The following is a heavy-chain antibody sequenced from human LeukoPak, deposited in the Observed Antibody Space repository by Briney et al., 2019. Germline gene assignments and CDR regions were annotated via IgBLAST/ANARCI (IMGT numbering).Heavy chain of an antibody. J-gene: IGHJ6*02. CDR1: GFTFSDYY. V-gene: IGHV3-11*01. D-gene: IGHD4-17*01. Sequence: GGSLRLSCAASGFTFSDYYMSWIRQAPGKGLEWVSYISSSGSTIYYADSVKGRFTISRDNAKNSLYLQMNRLRAEDTAVYYCARDSDNDYGDYVGHYYYGMDVWGQGTTVTVSS. CDR2: ISSSGSTI. CDR3: ARDSDNDYGDYVGHYYYGMDV.